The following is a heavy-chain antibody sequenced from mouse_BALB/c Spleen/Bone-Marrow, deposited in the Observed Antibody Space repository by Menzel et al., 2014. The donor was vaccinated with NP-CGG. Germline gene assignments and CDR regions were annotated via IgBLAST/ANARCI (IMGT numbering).Heavy chain of an antibody. Sequence: QVQLQQSGPGLVAPSQSLSITCTVSGFSLTSYGVHWVRQPPGKGLEWLGVIWAGGSTNYNSALMSRLSISEDNSKSQVFLKMNRLQTDDTAMYYCARRGDGYYLDYWGQGTTLTVSS. J-gene: IGHJ2*01. D-gene: IGHD2-3*01. CDR2: IWAGGST. V-gene: IGHV2-9*02. CDR1: GFSLTSYG. CDR3: ARRGDGYYLDY.